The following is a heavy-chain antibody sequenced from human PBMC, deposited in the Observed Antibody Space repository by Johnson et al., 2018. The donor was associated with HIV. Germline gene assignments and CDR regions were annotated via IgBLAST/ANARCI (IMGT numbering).Heavy chain of an antibody. Sequence: QVQLVESGGGVVQPGRSLRLSCAASGFTFSSYGMHWVRQAPGKGLEWVAVIWYDGSNKYYADSVKGRFTISRDNFENTFYLQMNSLRADDTALYYCARERGGAFDIWGQGTMVTVSS. CDR3: ARERGGAFDI. CDR2: IWYDGSNK. V-gene: IGHV3-33*01. J-gene: IGHJ3*02. CDR1: GFTFSSYG.